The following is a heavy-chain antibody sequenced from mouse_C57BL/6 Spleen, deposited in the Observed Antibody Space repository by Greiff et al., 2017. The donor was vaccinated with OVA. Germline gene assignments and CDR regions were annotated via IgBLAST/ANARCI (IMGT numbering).Heavy chain of an antibody. Sequence: EVKVEESGGGLVKPGGSLKLSCAASGFTFSSYAMSWVRQTPEKRLEWVATISDGGSYTYYPDNVKGRFTISRDNAKNNLYLQMSHLKSEDTAMYYCARDPLLLRSHAMDYWGQGTSVTVSS. V-gene: IGHV5-4*01. CDR1: GFTFSSYA. D-gene: IGHD1-1*01. CDR3: ARDPLLLRSHAMDY. CDR2: ISDGGSYT. J-gene: IGHJ4*01.